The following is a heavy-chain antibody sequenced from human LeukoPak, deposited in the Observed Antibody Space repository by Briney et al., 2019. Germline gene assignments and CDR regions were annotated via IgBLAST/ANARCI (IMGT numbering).Heavy chain of an antibody. D-gene: IGHD3-22*01. J-gene: IGHJ2*01. V-gene: IGHV3-23*01. Sequence: GGSLRLSCAASGFTFSSYAMSWVRQAPGKGLEWISVISGSGSNTYYADSVKGRFTISRDNSKNTLYLQMNSLRAEDTAVYYCVRDDREYWYFDLWGRGTLVTVSS. CDR2: ISGSGSNT. CDR3: VRDDREYWYFDL. CDR1: GFTFSSYA.